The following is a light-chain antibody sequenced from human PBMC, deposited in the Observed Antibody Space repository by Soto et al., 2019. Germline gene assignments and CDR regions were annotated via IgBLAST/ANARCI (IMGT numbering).Light chain of an antibody. CDR3: QHYGSSRT. V-gene: IGKV3-20*01. CDR2: GAS. CDR1: QSVSSTN. Sequence: EIVWTQSPGTLSLSPGERATLSCRASQSVSSTNLAWYQQKPGQAPRLLIYGASNRATGIPDRFSGSGSGTDFTLTISRLEPEDCAVYYCQHYGSSRTFGQGTEVEIK. J-gene: IGKJ1*01.